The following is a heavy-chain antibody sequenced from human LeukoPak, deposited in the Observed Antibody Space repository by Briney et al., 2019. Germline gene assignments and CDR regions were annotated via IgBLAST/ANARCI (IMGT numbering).Heavy chain of an antibody. D-gene: IGHD5-18*01. Sequence: GGSLRLSCAASGFTFSSYSMNWVRQAPGKGLEWVSSISSSSSYVYYADSVKGRFTISRDNAKNSLYLQMNSLRAEDTAVYYCAKDSGIRPGGWFDPWGQGTLVTVSS. CDR3: AKDSGIRPGGWFDP. CDR2: ISSSSSYV. V-gene: IGHV3-21*04. J-gene: IGHJ5*02. CDR1: GFTFSSYS.